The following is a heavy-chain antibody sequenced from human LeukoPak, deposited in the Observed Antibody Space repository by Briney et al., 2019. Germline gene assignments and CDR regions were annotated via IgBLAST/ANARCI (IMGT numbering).Heavy chain of an antibody. CDR3: ARGRLVYDFWSGGDIRHNWFDP. J-gene: IGHJ5*02. V-gene: IGHV4-34*01. Sequence: PSETLSLTCAVYGGSFSGYYWSWIRQPPGKGMEWIGEINHSGSTNYNPSFKSRVTISVDTSKNQFSLKLSSVTAADTAVYYCARGRLVYDFWSGGDIRHNWFDPWGQGTLVTVSS. CDR2: INHSGST. CDR1: GGSFSGYY. D-gene: IGHD3-3*01.